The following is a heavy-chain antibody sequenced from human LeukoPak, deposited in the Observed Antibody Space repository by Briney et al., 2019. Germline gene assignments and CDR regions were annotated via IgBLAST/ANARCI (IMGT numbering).Heavy chain of an antibody. V-gene: IGHV5-51*01. Sequence: GESLKVSCKGSGYSFTSYWIGWVRQMPGKGLEWMGIIYPGDSDTRYSPSFQGQVTISADKSITTADLQWSSLKASDTAMYYCALASLPLATRQKAYFDYWGQGTLVTVSS. CDR1: GYSFTSYW. CDR3: ALASLPLATRQKAYFDY. D-gene: IGHD2-15*01. CDR2: IYPGDSDT. J-gene: IGHJ4*02.